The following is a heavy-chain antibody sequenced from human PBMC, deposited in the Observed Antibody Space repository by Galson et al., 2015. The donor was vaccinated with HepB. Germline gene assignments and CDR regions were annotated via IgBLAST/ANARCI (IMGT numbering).Heavy chain of an antibody. CDR2: INPSTGSP. CDR3: ARDISVLAVSPRPPVFDV. Sequence: SVKVSCKASGYSFSTKGIHWMRQAPGQGLEWMGWINPSTGSPTYVQGFAGRFVFSLDTFVSTIYLQIGSLKAADTATYYCARDISVLAVSPRPPVFDVWGQGTMVTVSS. V-gene: IGHV7-4-1*01. J-gene: IGHJ3*01. CDR1: GYSFSTKG. D-gene: IGHD6-19*01.